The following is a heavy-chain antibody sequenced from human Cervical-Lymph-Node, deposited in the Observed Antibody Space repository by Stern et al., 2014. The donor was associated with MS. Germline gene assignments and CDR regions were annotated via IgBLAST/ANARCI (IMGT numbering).Heavy chain of an antibody. Sequence: DQLVESGAEVKKPGASVRVSCKASGYTFTEYAISWVRQAPGQGLEWMGWIGPNIGNTNYAQRFQGRLTLATDTSTNTVYMELSSLRSDDTAMYYCRAGADAFDVWGQGTMVTVSS. CDR2: IGPNIGNT. J-gene: IGHJ3*01. CDR1: GYTFTEYA. CDR3: RAGADAFDV. D-gene: IGHD7-27*01. V-gene: IGHV1-18*01.